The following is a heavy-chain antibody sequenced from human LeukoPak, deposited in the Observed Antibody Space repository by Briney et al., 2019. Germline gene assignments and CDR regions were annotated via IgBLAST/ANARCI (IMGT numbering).Heavy chain of an antibody. D-gene: IGHD6-13*01. V-gene: IGHV1-2*04. CDR1: GYTFTGYY. CDR2: INPNSGGT. Sequence: WASVKVSCKASGYTFTGYYMHWVRQAPGQGLEWMGWINPNSGGTNYAQKFQGWVTMTRDTSISTAYMELSRLRSDDTAVYYCARAYSSSWYFYLDYWGQGTLVTVSS. J-gene: IGHJ4*02. CDR3: ARAYSSSWYFYLDY.